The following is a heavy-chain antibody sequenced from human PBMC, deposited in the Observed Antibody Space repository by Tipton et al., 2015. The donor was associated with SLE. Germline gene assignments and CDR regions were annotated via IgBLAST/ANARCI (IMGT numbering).Heavy chain of an antibody. CDR2: IRYDGTNK. CDR3: ARGSRSAARPDFFDY. CDR1: GFTFRSYG. Sequence: SLRLSCAASGFTFRSYGMHWVRQAPGKGLEWVAFIRYDGTNKNYADSVKGRFTISRDNAKNSLYLQMNSLRAEDTAFYYCARGSRSAARPDFFDYWGQGILVTVSS. J-gene: IGHJ4*02. D-gene: IGHD6-6*01. V-gene: IGHV3-30*02.